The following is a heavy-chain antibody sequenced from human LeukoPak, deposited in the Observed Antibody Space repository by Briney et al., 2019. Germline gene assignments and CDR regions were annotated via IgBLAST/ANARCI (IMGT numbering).Heavy chain of an antibody. Sequence: QPGGSLRLSCAASGFTFSSYAMHWVRQAPGKGLEWVAVISYDGSNKYYADSVKGRFTISRDNSKNTLYLQMNSLRAEDTAVYYCARGGGYGDYSEKIDYWGQGTLVTVSS. CDR2: ISYDGSNK. CDR1: GFTFSSYA. V-gene: IGHV3-30-3*01. CDR3: ARGGGYGDYSEKIDY. J-gene: IGHJ4*02. D-gene: IGHD4-17*01.